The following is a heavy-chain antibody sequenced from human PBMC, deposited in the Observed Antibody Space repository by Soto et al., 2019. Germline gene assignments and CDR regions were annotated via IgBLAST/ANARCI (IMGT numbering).Heavy chain of an antibody. CDR2: ISWNTGDI. J-gene: IGHJ4*01. Sequence: EVQLVESGGGLVQPGKSLRLSCEASGFTFDDYAMHWVRQRPGEGLEWVAGISWNTGDIGYANSVRGRFTISRDNAKHSLDPQMNSLKPADTALSDCAKATPAWIVSTPPLLDYGGLGPLVTVSS. CDR3: AKATPAWIVSTPPLLDY. CDR1: GFTFDDYA. V-gene: IGHV3-9*01. D-gene: IGHD5-12*01.